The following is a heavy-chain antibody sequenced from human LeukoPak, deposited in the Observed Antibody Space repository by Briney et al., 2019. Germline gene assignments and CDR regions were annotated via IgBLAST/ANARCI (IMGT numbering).Heavy chain of an antibody. CDR3: AKDLATSDPLLSGWKIFDY. CDR1: GLTFSSYA. J-gene: IGHJ4*02. Sequence: GGSLRLSCAASGLTFSSYAMSWVRQAPGKGLEWVSAISGSGGSTYYADSVKGRFTISRDNSKNTLYLQMNSLRAEDTAVYYCAKDLATSDPLLSGWKIFDYWGQGTLVTVSS. D-gene: IGHD6-19*01. V-gene: IGHV3-23*01. CDR2: ISGSGGST.